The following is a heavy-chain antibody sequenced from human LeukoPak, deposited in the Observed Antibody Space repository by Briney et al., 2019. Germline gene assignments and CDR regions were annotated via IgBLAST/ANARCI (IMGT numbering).Heavy chain of an antibody. J-gene: IGHJ6*03. CDR3: ARGYYDFWGGYLDYYYYYMDV. CDR1: GFTFSSYS. CDR2: ISSSSSYI. D-gene: IGHD3-3*01. V-gene: IGHV3-21*01. Sequence: GGSLRLSCAASGFTFSSYSMNWVRQAPGKGLEWVSSISSSSSYIYYADSVKGRFTISRDNAKNSLYLQMNSLRAEDTAVYYCARGYYDFWGGYLDYYYYYMDVWAKGPRSPSP.